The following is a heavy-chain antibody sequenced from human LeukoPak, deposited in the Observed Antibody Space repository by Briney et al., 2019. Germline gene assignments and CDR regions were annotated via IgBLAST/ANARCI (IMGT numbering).Heavy chain of an antibody. V-gene: IGHV1-18*01. D-gene: IGHD3-16*02. CDR3: ARDNSVGDIAWWFDP. Sequence: ASVKVSCKASGYTFSSYGISWVRQAPGQGLEWMGRISAYNGNTYYAQNLQGRVTMTTDTSTSTAYMELSSLRSEDTAVYYCARDNSVGDIAWWFDPWGQGTLVTVSS. CDR2: ISAYNGNT. J-gene: IGHJ5*02. CDR1: GYTFSSYG.